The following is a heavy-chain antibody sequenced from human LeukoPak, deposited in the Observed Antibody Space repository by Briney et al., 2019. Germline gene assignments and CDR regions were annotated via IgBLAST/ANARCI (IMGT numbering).Heavy chain of an antibody. D-gene: IGHD5-24*01. CDR3: AKAVDLATISVDI. CDR1: GFTFDSYG. V-gene: IGHV3-23*01. J-gene: IGHJ3*02. Sequence: GGSLRLSCAASGFTFDSYGMNWVRQAPGKGLEWVSGISGSGVYTYYAGSVKGRFTISRDNSRNTLYLVMNSLRVDDTAVYYCAKAVDLATISVDIWGQGTMVTVSS. CDR2: ISGSGVYT.